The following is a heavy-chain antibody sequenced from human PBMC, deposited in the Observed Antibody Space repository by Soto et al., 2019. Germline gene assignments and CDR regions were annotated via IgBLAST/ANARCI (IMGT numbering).Heavy chain of an antibody. CDR2: ISYDGRNT. J-gene: IGHJ6*02. CDR3: ATWGGYSYGMDV. D-gene: IGHD5-18*01. Sequence: LRLSCAASVFTFSSFGRHCVRQAPVKGLEWVAVISYDGRNTYFAESVKGRFIISRDNSKNTLYLEMHSLRPEDTAVYYCATWGGYSYGMDVWGQGTTVTVSS. V-gene: IGHV3-30*03. CDR1: VFTFSSFG.